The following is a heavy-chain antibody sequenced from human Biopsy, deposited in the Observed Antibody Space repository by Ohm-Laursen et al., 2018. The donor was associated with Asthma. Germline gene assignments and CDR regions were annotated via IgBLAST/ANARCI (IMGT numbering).Heavy chain of an antibody. CDR3: ASIPRRSGSYFVDY. CDR1: GDSITSGGCC. J-gene: IGHJ4*02. V-gene: IGHV4-31*03. CDR2: IHHSGTS. D-gene: IGHD3-22*01. Sequence: TLSLTCTVSGDSITSGGCCWNWIRQHPGKGLELIGYIHHSGTSYFNPSLKSRVSFSRDTSKNQFSLRLSSVTVADTAMYYCASIPRRSGSYFVDYWGQGTLVTVSS.